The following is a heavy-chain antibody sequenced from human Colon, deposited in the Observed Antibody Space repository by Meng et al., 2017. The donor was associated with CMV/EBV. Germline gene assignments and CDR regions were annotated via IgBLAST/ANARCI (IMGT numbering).Heavy chain of an antibody. J-gene: IGHJ4*02. CDR3: ARLGYNWFYLDL. CDR2: FDYSGNT. V-gene: IGHV4-59*08. Sequence: GSLRLSCSVSGGSISNYYWNWIRQTPGQGLEWIGYFDYSGNTNYNPSLKSRVTISVDSSRIQFFLNLTSVTAADTAVYYCARLGYNWFYLDLWGQGTLVTVSS. CDR1: GGSISNYY. D-gene: IGHD5-24*01.